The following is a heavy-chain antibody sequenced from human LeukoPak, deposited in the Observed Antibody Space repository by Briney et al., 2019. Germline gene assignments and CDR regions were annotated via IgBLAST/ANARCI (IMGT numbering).Heavy chain of an antibody. V-gene: IGHV5-51*01. CDR3: ARVGPNIRCDY. CDR1: GYTFDSFW. D-gene: IGHD1-26*01. J-gene: IGHJ4*02. CDR2: IYPGDSDT. Sequence: RGESLRIPCKISGYTFDSFWIGWAGQMPGKGLEWMGLIYPGDSDTTSRPPFKGQVTISADKSVNTTYLQWSGLRPSVTAIYYCARVGPNIRCDYGGQGTPVTVSS.